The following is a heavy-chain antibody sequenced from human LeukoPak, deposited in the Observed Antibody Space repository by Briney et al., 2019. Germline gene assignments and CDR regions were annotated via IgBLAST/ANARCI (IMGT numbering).Heavy chain of an antibody. CDR1: GYTFTSHY. CDR3: AKDRRDLHAFDI. Sequence: ASVKVSCKASGYTFTSHYMHWVRQAPGQGLEWMGLINPSGSSTLYAQKFQGRVTMTRDMSTTTDYMELSSLRSEDTAVYYCAKDRRDLHAFDIWGQGTMVTVSS. V-gene: IGHV1-46*01. J-gene: IGHJ3*02. CDR2: INPSGSST.